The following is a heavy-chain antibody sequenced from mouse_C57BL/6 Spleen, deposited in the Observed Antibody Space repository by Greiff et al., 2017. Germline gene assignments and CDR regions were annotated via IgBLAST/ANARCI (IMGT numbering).Heavy chain of an antibody. CDR3: SRGGITTVVAKNPYYFDY. D-gene: IGHD1-1*01. CDR1: GYTFTDYY. V-gene: IGHV1-26*01. Sequence: EVKLQHSGPELVKPGASVKISCKASGYTFTDYYMNWVPQSHGQSLEWIGDINPNNGGTSSNQKFKGKATLTVDKSSSPAYMELRSLTSEDSAVYFCSRGGITTVVAKNPYYFDYWGQGTTLSVSS. CDR2: INPNNGGT. J-gene: IGHJ2*01.